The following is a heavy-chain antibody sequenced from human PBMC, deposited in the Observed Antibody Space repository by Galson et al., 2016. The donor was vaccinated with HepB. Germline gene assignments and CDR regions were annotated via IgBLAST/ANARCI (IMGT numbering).Heavy chain of an antibody. Sequence: SGAEVKKPGESLKISCKGSGYNFSRLWIGWVRQMPGKGLEWMGIIYPGDSETRYSPSFQGLVTISADKSTSNPYLLWNRLRASDTAVYYNAGLADVARVIAARGGGLDVWGQGTTVTVSS. V-gene: IGHV5-51*01. CDR2: IYPGDSET. CDR3: AGLADVARVIAARGGGLDV. CDR1: GYNFSRLW. D-gene: IGHD6-6*01. J-gene: IGHJ6*02.